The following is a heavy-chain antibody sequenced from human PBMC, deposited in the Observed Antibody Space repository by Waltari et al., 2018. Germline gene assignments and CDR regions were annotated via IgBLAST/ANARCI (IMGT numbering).Heavy chain of an antibody. CDR3: AKAFRGYSGSYFDI. Sequence: EVQLLESGGGLVQPGGSLRLSCAASGLGFGGFGMNWVRQAPGKGLEWVSGVSGSGATTYYADSVRGRFTVSRDNNRNTMYLQMNSLRAEDTAVYYCAKAFRGYSGSYFDIWGRGTLVAVSA. J-gene: IGHJ4*02. CDR2: VSGSGATT. V-gene: IGHV3-23*01. CDR1: GLGFGGFG. D-gene: IGHD5-12*01.